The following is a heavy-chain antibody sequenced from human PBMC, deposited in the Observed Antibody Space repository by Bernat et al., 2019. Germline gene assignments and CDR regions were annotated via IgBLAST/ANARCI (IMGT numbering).Heavy chain of an antibody. CDR1: GFTFSSYG. J-gene: IGHJ4*02. CDR3: AKMGITYDSSGLGDFDY. D-gene: IGHD3-22*01. V-gene: IGHV3-30*18. CDR2: ISYDGSNK. Sequence: QVQLVESGGGVVQPGRSLRLSCAASGFTFSSYGMHWVRQAPGKGLEWVAVISYDGSNKYYADSVKGRFTISRDNSKNTLYLQMNSLRAEDTAVYYCAKMGITYDSSGLGDFDYWGQGTLVTVSS.